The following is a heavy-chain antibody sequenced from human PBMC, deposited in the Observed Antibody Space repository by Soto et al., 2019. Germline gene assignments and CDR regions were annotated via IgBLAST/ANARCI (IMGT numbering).Heavy chain of an antibody. D-gene: IGHD2-21*01. V-gene: IGHV4-31*03. J-gene: IGHJ3*02. CDR2: IYDNGRT. Sequence: QLQLQESGPGLVKPSQTLSLTCSVSGGSVSSGGSYWSWIRQHPGRGLEWIGFIYDNGRTYYNPSLKSRVIVSVDTSKNQFSLKLSSVTAADTAVYYCARDNSSFLGANAFDIWGPGRMVTVSS. CDR1: GGSVSSGGSY. CDR3: ARDNSSFLGANAFDI.